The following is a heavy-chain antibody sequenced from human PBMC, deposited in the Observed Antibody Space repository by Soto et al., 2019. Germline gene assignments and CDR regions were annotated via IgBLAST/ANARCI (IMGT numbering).Heavy chain of an antibody. D-gene: IGHD2-21*02. V-gene: IGHV3-33*01. J-gene: IGHJ1*01. Sequence: QVQLVESGGGVVQPGRSLRLSCAASGFTFSSYGMHWVRQAPGKGLEWGAVIWYDGGNKNYADSVKGRFTISRDNSKNTLYLQMDSLRAEDTAVYYCARDGAYCGGDCHEGLGYFQHWGQGTLVTVSS. CDR1: GFTFSSYG. CDR3: ARDGAYCGGDCHEGLGYFQH. CDR2: IWYDGGNK.